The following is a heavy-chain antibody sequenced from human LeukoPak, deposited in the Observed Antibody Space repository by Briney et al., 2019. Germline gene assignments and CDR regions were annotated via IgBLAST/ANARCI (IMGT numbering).Heavy chain of an antibody. CDR1: GFTFTSST. J-gene: IGHJ5*01. Sequence: GGSLRLSCAASGFTFTSSTMNWVRQAPGKGLEWVSYITSSSSTIYYADSVKGRFTMSRDNAENSLYLQMNSLRAEDTAVYDCARNFDSWGQGTLVTVSS. CDR2: ITSSSSTI. CDR3: ARNFDS. V-gene: IGHV3-48*01. D-gene: IGHD1-14*01.